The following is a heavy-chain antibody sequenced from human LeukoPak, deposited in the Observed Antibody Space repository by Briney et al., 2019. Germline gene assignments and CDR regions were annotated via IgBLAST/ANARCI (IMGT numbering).Heavy chain of an antibody. D-gene: IGHD6-19*01. CDR1: GFSLGTSGVG. CDR2: IYWDDDR. J-gene: IGHJ4*02. CDR3: AHRRPGHLTGWDNPYFDN. Sequence: SGPTLVEPTQTLTLTCTFSGFSLGTSGVGVGWIRQPPGKALEWLAVIYWDDDRRYNPSLKSRVTILKDTSRNQVHLIMADMDPVDTATYYCAHRRPGHLTGWDNPYFDNWAPGILVTVSS. V-gene: IGHV2-5*02.